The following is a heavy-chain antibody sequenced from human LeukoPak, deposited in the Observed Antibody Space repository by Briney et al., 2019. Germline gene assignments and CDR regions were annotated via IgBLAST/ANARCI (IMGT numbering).Heavy chain of an antibody. CDR1: GGSISSYY. CDR3: ARVPYCSGGSCYPWFDP. CDR2: IYYSGST. V-gene: IGHV4-59*01. J-gene: IGHJ5*02. Sequence: PSETLSLTCTVSGGSISSYYWGWIRQPPGKGLEWIGYIYYSGSTNYNPSLKSRVTISVDTSKNQFSLKLSSVTAADTAVYYCARVPYCSGGSCYPWFDPWGQGTLVTVSS. D-gene: IGHD2-15*01.